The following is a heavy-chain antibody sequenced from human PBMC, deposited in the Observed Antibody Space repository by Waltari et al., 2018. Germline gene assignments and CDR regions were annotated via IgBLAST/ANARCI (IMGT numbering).Heavy chain of an antibody. CDR1: GFNFSNYG. J-gene: IGHJ1*01. D-gene: IGHD4-17*01. CDR2: ISGSGNFV. V-gene: IGHV3-21*02. Sequence: QLVESGGGLVRPGGSLRLSCATSGFNFSNYGMIWVRQAPGKGVELVSFISGSGNFVYYVDSVKGRFTISRDNGKNLVYLDMNGLRGEDTALYYCARGRMTTKVTPWDFWGQGTLVTVSS. CDR3: ARGRMTTKVTPWDF.